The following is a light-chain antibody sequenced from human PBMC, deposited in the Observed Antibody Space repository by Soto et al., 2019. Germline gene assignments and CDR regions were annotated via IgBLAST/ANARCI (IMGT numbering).Light chain of an antibody. CDR2: GNT. Sequence: QSVLTQPPSVSGAPGQRVTISCTGSSSNIGAGYDVHWYQQLPGRAPKLLIYGNTNRPSGVPDRFSGSKSGTSASLAIPGLQAEDEADYYCLSFDSSLSVVFGGGTKVTVL. V-gene: IGLV1-40*01. J-gene: IGLJ2*01. CDR1: SSNIGAGYD. CDR3: LSFDSSLSVV.